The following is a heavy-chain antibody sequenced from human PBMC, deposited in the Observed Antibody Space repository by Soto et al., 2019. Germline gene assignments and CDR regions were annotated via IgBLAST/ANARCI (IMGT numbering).Heavy chain of an antibody. J-gene: IGHJ5*02. CDR3: ASQSRYCSSTSCYGWWFDP. D-gene: IGHD2-2*01. V-gene: IGHV4-34*01. Sequence: QVQLQQWGAGLLKPSETLSLTCAVYGGSFSGYYWSWIRQPPGKGLECIGEIDHSGSPNYNPSLTGRATNSVHASKNQFSLKLSSVTAADTAVYYCASQSRYCSSTSCYGWWFDPWGQGTLVTVSS. CDR2: IDHSGSP. CDR1: GGSFSGYY.